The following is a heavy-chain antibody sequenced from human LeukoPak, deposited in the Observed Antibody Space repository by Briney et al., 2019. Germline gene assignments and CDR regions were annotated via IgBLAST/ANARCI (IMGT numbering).Heavy chain of an antibody. D-gene: IGHD6-6*01. V-gene: IGHV1-46*01. Sequence: ASVKVSCKAFGYTFTSNYMHWVRQAPGQGPEWMGVISPSGGSTTYAQRFQGRVTLTRDMSTSTDYLELSSLRSEDTAVYYCASDEYSSSSGLHYWGQGTLVTVSS. CDR3: ASDEYSSSSGLHY. J-gene: IGHJ4*02. CDR1: GYTFTSNY. CDR2: ISPSGGST.